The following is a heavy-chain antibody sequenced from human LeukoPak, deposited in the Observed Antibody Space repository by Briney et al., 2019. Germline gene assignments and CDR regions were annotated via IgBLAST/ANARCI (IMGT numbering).Heavy chain of an antibody. CDR2: ISGSGGST. J-gene: IGHJ4*02. V-gene: IGHV3-23*01. CDR3: AKGTLAHYYDSSGYYHLSFDY. Sequence: HPGGSLRLSCAASGFTFSSYAMTWVRQAPGKGLEWVSGISGSGGSTYFADSVKGRFTISRDNSKNTLYLQMNSLRAEDTAVYYCAKGTLAHYYDSSGYYHLSFDYWGQGTLVTVS. CDR1: GFTFSSYA. D-gene: IGHD3-22*01.